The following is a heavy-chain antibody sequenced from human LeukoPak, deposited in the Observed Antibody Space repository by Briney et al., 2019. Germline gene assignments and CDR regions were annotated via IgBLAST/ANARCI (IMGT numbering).Heavy chain of an antibody. CDR1: GFTFSSYS. V-gene: IGHV3-21*01. Sequence: GGSLRLSCAASGFTFSSYSMNWIRQAPGKGLEWVSSISSSTSYIYYADSVKGRFTISKDNAKNSLYLQMNSLRAEDTTVYYCARAGGSTVSHSDYWGQGTLVTVSS. CDR3: ARAGGSTVSHSDY. CDR2: ISSSTSYI. J-gene: IGHJ4*02. D-gene: IGHD4-17*01.